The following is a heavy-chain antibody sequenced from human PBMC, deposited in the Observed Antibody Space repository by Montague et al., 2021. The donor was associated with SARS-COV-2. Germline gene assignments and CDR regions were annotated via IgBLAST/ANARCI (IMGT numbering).Heavy chain of an antibody. V-gene: IGHV4-61*02. CDR1: FFSISILPSY. D-gene: IGHD2-2*03. CDR3: ARSTVDIAMAFDD. J-gene: IGHJ4*02. Sequence: LSLPFPFSFFSISILPSYLTWIRQPSFKGLSYICLIYSSGTTGYSASFTILFPVSRDTSHNQFSLRLTSVTSADTAVYFCARSTVDIAMAFDDWGQGTLVTV. CDR2: IYSSGTT.